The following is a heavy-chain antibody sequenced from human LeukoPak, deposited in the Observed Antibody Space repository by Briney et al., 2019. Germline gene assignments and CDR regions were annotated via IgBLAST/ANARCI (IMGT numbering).Heavy chain of an antibody. V-gene: IGHV3-48*03. CDR3: ARDLRDFGLDY. D-gene: IGHD3-9*01. CDR1: GFTFSSYE. Sequence: GGSLRLSCAASGFTFSSYEMNWVRQPPGKGLEWVSYISSSGSTIYYADSVKGRFTISRDNAKNSLYLQMNSLRAEDMAVYYCARDLRDFGLDYWGQGTLVTVSS. CDR2: ISSSGSTI. J-gene: IGHJ4*02.